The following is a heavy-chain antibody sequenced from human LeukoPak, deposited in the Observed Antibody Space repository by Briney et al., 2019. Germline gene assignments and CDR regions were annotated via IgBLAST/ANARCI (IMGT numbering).Heavy chain of an antibody. CDR3: ARFPRILDY. J-gene: IGHJ4*02. D-gene: IGHD5-18*01. CDR2: INQHGSET. CDR1: GFTFSSYW. Sequence: GGSLRLSCAASGFTFSSYWMTWVRQAPVKGLEWVANINQHGSETYYVDSVKGRFTISRDNAKNSLYLQMDSLRAEDTAVYYCARFPRILDYWGQGTLVTVSS. V-gene: IGHV3-7*04.